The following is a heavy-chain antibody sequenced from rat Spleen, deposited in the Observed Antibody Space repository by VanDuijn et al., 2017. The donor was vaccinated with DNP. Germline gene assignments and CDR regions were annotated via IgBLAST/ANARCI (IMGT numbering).Heavy chain of an antibody. CDR3: ARSPETSYIYFPWAY. D-gene: IGHD1-2*01. V-gene: IGHV2-41*01. Sequence: QVQLKESGPGLVQPSQTLSLTCTVSGFSLTSYGVSWVRQPPGKGLEWMGVIWNNGGTRYNSVLKSRLSITKDTSKSQVFLKKNSLQTEDTATYYCARSPETSYIYFPWAYWGQGTLVTVSS. CDR1: GFSLTSYG. CDR2: IWNNGGT. J-gene: IGHJ3*01.